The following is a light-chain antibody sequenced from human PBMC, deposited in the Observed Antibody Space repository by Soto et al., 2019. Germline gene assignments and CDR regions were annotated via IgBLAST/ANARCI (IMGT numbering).Light chain of an antibody. Sequence: IQLTQSPPWLSDHVGDKVTITCRASQGISSYLAWYQQKPGKAPKLLIYKASTLKSGVPSRFSGSGSGTEFTLTISSLQPDDFATYYCQHYNSYSEAFGQGTKVDIK. V-gene: IGKV1-5*03. CDR3: QHYNSYSEA. J-gene: IGKJ1*01. CDR1: QGISSY. CDR2: KAS.